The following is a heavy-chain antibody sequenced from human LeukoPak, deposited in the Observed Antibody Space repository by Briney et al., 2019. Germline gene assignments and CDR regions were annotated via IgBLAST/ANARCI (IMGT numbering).Heavy chain of an antibody. CDR1: GFTFSDYY. J-gene: IGHJ4*02. D-gene: IGHD1-26*01. Sequence: GGSLRLSCAASGFTFSDYYMSWIRQAPGKGLEWVSYISGSSGSIYYADSVEGRFTISRDNAENSLYLQMNSLRVEDTAVYYCARYLPGSFVDYWGQGTLVTVSS. CDR2: ISGSSGSI. CDR3: ARYLPGSFVDY. V-gene: IGHV3-11*04.